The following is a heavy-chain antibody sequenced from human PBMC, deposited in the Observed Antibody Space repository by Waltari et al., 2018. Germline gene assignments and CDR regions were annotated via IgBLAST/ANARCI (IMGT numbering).Heavy chain of an antibody. CDR2: INQSGST. J-gene: IGHJ6*02. Sequence: QVQLQQWGAGLLKPSETLSLTCAVYGGSFSGYYWSWIRQPPGKGLEWIGEINQSGSTNYNPSRKSRGTISVDTSKNQFSLKLSSVTAADTAVYYCARGIRTGWLQFHYYGMDVWGQGTTVTVSS. CDR3: ARGIRTGWLQFHYYGMDV. V-gene: IGHV4-34*01. CDR1: GGSFSGYY. D-gene: IGHD5-12*01.